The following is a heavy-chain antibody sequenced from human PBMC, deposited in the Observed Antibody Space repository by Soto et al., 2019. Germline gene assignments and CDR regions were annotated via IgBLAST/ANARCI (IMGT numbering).Heavy chain of an antibody. CDR1: RCTLYSYA. Sequence: SIKVSCKGSRCTLYSYAISCMRQAPGQGLEWMGGIIPIFGTANYAQKCLGRVTITADEATSTAYMELSSMRSEYTAVYYCAREGKGYYDFWPGYCASYYFSGMDNGCPETLLNVSS. CDR2: IIPIFGTA. J-gene: IGHJ6*01. D-gene: IGHD3-3*01. V-gene: IGHV1-69*13. CDR3: AREGKGYYDFWPGYCASYYFSGMDN.